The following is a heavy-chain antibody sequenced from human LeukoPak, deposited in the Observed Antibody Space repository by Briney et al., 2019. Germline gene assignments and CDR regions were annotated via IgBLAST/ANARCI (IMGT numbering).Heavy chain of an antibody. J-gene: IGHJ2*01. V-gene: IGHV4-59*01. CDR1: GGSINNYY. CDR3: ARDRYTVVSWYFDL. CDR2: VYYTGST. D-gene: IGHD4-23*01. Sequence: SETLSLTCTVSGGSINNYYWTWIRQPPGKGLECIGYVYYTGSTYYNPSLKSRVTISVDTSKNQFSLKLNSVTAADTAVYYCARDRYTVVSWYFDLWGRGTLVTVSS.